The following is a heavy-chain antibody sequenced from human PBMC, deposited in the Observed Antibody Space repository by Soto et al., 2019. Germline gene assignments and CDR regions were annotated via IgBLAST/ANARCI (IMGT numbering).Heavy chain of an antibody. CDR3: ARGSPNDYYYGMDV. J-gene: IGHJ6*02. V-gene: IGHV5-10-1*01. CDR2: IDPSDSYT. CDR1: GYSFTSYW. D-gene: IGHD2-15*01. Sequence: GQSLKISCEGSGYSFTSYWISWVRQMPGKGLEWMGRIDPSDSYTNYSPSFQGHVTISADKSISTAYLQWSSLKASDTAMYYCARGSPNDYYYGMDVWGQGTTVTVSS.